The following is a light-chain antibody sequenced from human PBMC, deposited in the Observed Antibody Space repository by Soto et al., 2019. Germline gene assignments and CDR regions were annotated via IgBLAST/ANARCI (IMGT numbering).Light chain of an antibody. Sequence: LQMTQSPFTLSGSVGDRVTITCRASQTISSWLAWYQQKPGKAPKLLIYKASTLKSGVPSRFSGSGSGTEFTLTISSLQPDDFATYYCQQYKDSVWTFGQGTKVDI. CDR1: QTISSW. V-gene: IGKV1-5*03. J-gene: IGKJ1*01. CDR2: KAS. CDR3: QQYKDSVWT.